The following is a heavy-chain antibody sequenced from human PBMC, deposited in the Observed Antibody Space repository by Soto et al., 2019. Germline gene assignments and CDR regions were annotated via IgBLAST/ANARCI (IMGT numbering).Heavy chain of an antibody. CDR2: IIPIFGTA. Sequence: SVKVSCKASGGTFSSYAISWVRQAPGQGLEWMGGIIPIFGTANYAQKFQGRVTITADESTSTAYMELSSLRSEDTAVYYCARAYNRRGHYSDLSTGSQYGLDVWGQGTTVTVSS. D-gene: IGHD3-9*01. CDR1: GGTFSSYA. CDR3: ARAYNRRGHYSDLSTGSQYGLDV. V-gene: IGHV1-69*13. J-gene: IGHJ6*02.